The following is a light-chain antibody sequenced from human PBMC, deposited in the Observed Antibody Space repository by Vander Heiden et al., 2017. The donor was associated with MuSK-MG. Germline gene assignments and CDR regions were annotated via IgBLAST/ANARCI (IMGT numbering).Light chain of an antibody. J-gene: IGLJ3*02. Sequence: QSALTQPASVSGSPGQSLPISCTGTSSDVGGYNYVSWYQQHPGKAPKLMIYEVSNRPSGVSNRFSGSKSGNTASLTISGLQAEDEADYYCSSYTSSSTWVFGGGTKLTGL. CDR2: EVS. CDR3: SSYTSSSTWV. V-gene: IGLV2-14*01. CDR1: SSDVGGYNY.